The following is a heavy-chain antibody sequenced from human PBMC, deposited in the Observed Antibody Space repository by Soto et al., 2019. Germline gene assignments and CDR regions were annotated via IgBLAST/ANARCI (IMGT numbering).Heavy chain of an antibody. CDR1: GFTFSSYW. CDR3: ARVGQGRYYFDY. Sequence: EVQLVESGGGLVQPGGSLRLSCAGSGFTFSSYWMHWVRQAPGKGLVWVSRINRDGTSTSYADSVKGRFTISRDNAKNTLYLLMNSLRAEDTAVYYCARVGQGRYYFDYWGQGTLVTVSS. CDR2: INRDGTST. V-gene: IGHV3-74*01. J-gene: IGHJ4*02.